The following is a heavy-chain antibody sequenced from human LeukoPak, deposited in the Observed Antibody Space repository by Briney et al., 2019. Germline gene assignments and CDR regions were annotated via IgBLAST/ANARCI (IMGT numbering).Heavy chain of an antibody. D-gene: IGHD3-10*01. CDR1: GFTFSNYW. V-gene: IGHV3-7*03. J-gene: IGHJ4*02. CDR3: AKQSLLWFGVYYFDY. Sequence: GVSLTLSCAASGFTFSNYWMHWVRQAPGKGLEWVANIKQDGSEIYYVDSVKGRFTISRDNAKNTLYLQMNSLRAEDTAVYYCAKQSLLWFGVYYFDYWGQGTLVTVSS. CDR2: IKQDGSEI.